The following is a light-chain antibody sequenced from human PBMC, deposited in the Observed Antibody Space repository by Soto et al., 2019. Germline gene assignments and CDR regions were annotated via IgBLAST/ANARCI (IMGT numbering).Light chain of an antibody. V-gene: IGKV1-39*01. CDR1: QSISSY. CDR3: QQSYSTPQT. Sequence: GARVTITCRASQSISSYLNWYQQKPGKAPKLLIYAASSLQSGVPSRFSGSGSGTDFTLTISSLQPEDFATYYCQQSYSTPQTFGQGTK. CDR2: AAS. J-gene: IGKJ1*01.